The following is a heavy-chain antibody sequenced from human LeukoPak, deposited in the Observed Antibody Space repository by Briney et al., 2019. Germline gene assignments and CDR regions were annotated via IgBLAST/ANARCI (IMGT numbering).Heavy chain of an antibody. CDR1: GFTFSSYE. CDR3: ARADSSGYYYVWNFDY. CDR2: ISSSGSTI. D-gene: IGHD3-22*01. J-gene: IGHJ4*02. V-gene: IGHV3-48*03. Sequence: GGSLRLSCAASGFTFSSYELNWVRQSPGKGLEWISYISSSGSTIYYADSVKGRFTISRDNAKNSLYLQMNSLRAEDTAVYYCARADSSGYYYVWNFDYWGQGTLVTVSS.